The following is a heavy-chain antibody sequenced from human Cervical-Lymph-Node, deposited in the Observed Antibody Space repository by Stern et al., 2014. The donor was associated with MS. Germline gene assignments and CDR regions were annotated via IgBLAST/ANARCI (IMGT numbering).Heavy chain of an antibody. CDR1: GFTVSSNY. D-gene: IGHD1-26*01. Sequence: EVQLVESGGGLIQPGGSLRLSCAASGFTVSSNYMSWVRQAPGKGLEWVSVIYSDGRTYFADSVKGRFTISRDISKDTLYLQMNSLRAEDTAVYYCARVTGRSSTYGMDVWGQGTTVTVSS. CDR3: ARVTGRSSTYGMDV. CDR2: IYSDGRT. J-gene: IGHJ6*02. V-gene: IGHV3-53*01.